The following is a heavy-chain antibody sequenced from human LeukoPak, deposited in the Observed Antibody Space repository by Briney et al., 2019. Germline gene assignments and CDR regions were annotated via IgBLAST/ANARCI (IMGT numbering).Heavy chain of an antibody. V-gene: IGHV3-74*01. CDR3: ARQRGDILTGYYMPRGFDY. Sequence: GGSLRLSCAASGFALSSYWMHWVRQAPGKGLVWVSRINSDGSSTSYADSVKGRFIISRDNAKNTLYLQMNSLRAEDTAVYYCARQRGDILTGYYMPRGFDYWGQGTLVTVSS. CDR2: INSDGSST. J-gene: IGHJ4*02. CDR1: GFALSSYW. D-gene: IGHD3-9*01.